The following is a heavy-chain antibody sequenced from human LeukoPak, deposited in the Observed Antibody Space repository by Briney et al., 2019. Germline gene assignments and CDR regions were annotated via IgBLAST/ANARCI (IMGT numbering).Heavy chain of an antibody. V-gene: IGHV3-11*01. D-gene: IGHD1-26*01. CDR2: ISSSGSTI. Sequence: GGSLRLSCAASGFTFSSYWMSWIGQAPGKGLEWVSYISSSGSTIYYADYVKGRFTISRDNAKNSLYLQMNSLRAEDTAVYYCARVGGYSYIDVWGKGTTVTISS. CDR3: ARVGGYSYIDV. J-gene: IGHJ6*03. CDR1: GFTFSSYW.